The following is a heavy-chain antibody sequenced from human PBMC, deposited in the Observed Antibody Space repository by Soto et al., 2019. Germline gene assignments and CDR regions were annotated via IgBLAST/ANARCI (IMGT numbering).Heavy chain of an antibody. Sequence: GGSLRLSCAASGFTFSDYYMSWIRQAPGKGLEWVSYISSSGSTIYYADSVKGRFTISRDNAKNSLYLQMNSLRAEDTAVYYCARPNCSSTSCYTGGMDVWGQGTTVTVSS. V-gene: IGHV3-11*01. D-gene: IGHD2-2*02. CDR1: GFTFSDYY. CDR2: ISSSGSTI. J-gene: IGHJ6*02. CDR3: ARPNCSSTSCYTGGMDV.